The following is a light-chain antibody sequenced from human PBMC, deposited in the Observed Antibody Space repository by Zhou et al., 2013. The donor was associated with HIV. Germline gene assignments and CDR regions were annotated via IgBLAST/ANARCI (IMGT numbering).Light chain of an antibody. CDR1: QSISTY. CDR2: AAS. V-gene: IGKV1-9*01. CDR3: QQLNSYLLT. J-gene: IGKJ4*01. Sequence: DIQLTQSPPSLSASVGDRVTITCRASQSISTYLHWYQHKPGKAPKLLISAASSLQSGVPSRFSGSGSGTDFTLTISSLQPEDFATYYCQQLNSYLLTFGGGTKVEIK.